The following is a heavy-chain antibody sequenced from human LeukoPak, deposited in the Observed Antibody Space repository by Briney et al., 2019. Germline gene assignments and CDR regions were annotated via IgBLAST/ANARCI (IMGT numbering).Heavy chain of an antibody. J-gene: IGHJ6*02. CDR1: GYTFTSYD. Sequence: ASVKASCKASGYTFTSYDINWVRQATGQGLEWVGWMNPNSGNTGYAQKFQGRVTMTRNTSISTAYMELSSLRSEDTAVYYCARGRMVRGVSKYYGMDVWGQGTTVTVSS. CDR3: ARGRMVRGVSKYYGMDV. V-gene: IGHV1-8*01. D-gene: IGHD3-10*01. CDR2: MNPNSGNT.